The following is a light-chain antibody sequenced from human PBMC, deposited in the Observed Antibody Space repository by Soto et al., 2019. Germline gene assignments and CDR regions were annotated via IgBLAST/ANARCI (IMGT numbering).Light chain of an antibody. V-gene: IGKV3-15*01. CDR2: GAS. CDR3: QQYNHWWT. J-gene: IGKJ1*01. Sequence: EMVLTHSQVPLSLSPGERSTLFFRASQIVLSNLAWYQQKPGQAPRLLIYGASTRATGIPARFSGSGSGTEFTLTISSLQSEDSAVYYCQQYNHWWTFGQGTKVDI. CDR1: QIVLSN.